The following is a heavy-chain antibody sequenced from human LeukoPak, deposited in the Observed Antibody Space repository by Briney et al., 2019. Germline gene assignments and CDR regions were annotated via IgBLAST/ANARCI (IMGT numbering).Heavy chain of an antibody. CDR2: INPSGGSA. CDR1: GYTFTGYY. D-gene: IGHD3-9*01. CDR3: ARTYYDILTGYYSYFDY. Sequence: GASVKVSCKASGYTFTGYYMHWVRQAPGQGLEWMGVINPSGGSATYAQKFQGRVTMTRDTSTSTVYMELSSLRSEDTAVYYCARTYYDILTGYYSYFDYWGQGTLVTVSS. V-gene: IGHV1-46*01. J-gene: IGHJ4*02.